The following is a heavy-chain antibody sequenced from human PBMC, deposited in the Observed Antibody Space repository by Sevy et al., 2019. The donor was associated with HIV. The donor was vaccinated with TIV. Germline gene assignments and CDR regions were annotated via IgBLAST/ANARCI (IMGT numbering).Heavy chain of an antibody. V-gene: IGHV3-23*01. CDR3: AKPHGSGSYYKEYYFDS. Sequence: GGSLRLSCAASGFTFSSYAMSWVRQAPGKGLEWVSAISGSGGSTYYADSVKGRFTISRDNSKNTLYLQMNSLRAEDTAVYYCAKPHGSGSYYKEYYFDSWGQGTLVTVSS. CDR1: GFTFSSYA. CDR2: ISGSGGST. D-gene: IGHD3-10*01. J-gene: IGHJ4*02.